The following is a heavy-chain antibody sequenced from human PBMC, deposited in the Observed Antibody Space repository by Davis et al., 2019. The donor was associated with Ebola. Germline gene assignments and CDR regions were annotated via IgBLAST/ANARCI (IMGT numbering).Heavy chain of an antibody. V-gene: IGHV3-21*01. CDR3: ARDRVTTLSYYYYGMDV. J-gene: IGHJ6*02. Sequence: GESLKISCAASGFTFSSYSMNWVRQAPGKGLEWVSSISSSSSYIYYADSVKGRFTISRDNAKNSLYLQMNSLRAEDTAVYHCARDRVTTLSYYYYGMDVWGQGTTVTVSS. CDR2: ISSSSSYI. D-gene: IGHD4-17*01. CDR1: GFTFSSYS.